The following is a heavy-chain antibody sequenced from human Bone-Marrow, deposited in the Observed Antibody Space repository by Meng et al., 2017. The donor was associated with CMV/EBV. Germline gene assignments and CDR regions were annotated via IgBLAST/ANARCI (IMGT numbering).Heavy chain of an antibody. CDR2: LYYGGNT. CDR3: ARTQNSGSNLDY. Sequence: SETLSLTCTVSGGSVITSTEYWGWIRQPPGKGLEWIGSLYYGGNTYYNPSLKSRVTISVDTSKNQFSLKLSSVTAADTAVYYCARTQNSGSNLDYWGQGTLVTVSS. CDR1: GGSVITSTEY. D-gene: IGHD1-26*01. J-gene: IGHJ4*02. V-gene: IGHV4-39*07.